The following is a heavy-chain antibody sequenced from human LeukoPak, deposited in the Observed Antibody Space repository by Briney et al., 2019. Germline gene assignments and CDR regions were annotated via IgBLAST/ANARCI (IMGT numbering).Heavy chain of an antibody. D-gene: IGHD2-2*02. Sequence: SETLSLTCAVSGYSISSGYYWGWIRQPPGKGLEWIGSIYHSGSTYYNPSPKSRVTISVDTSKNQFSLKLSSVTAADTAVYYCAVYHMASDRWGAFDIWGQGTMVTVSS. CDR1: GYSISSGYY. CDR2: IYHSGST. CDR3: AVYHMASDRWGAFDI. J-gene: IGHJ3*02. V-gene: IGHV4-38-2*01.